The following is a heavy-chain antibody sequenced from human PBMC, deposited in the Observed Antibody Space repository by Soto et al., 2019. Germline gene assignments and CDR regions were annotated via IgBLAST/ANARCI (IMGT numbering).Heavy chain of an antibody. CDR1: GVSISSSNYY. J-gene: IGHJ4*02. D-gene: IGHD3-22*01. CDR3: VRSAFGYYDTSGYPLTDS. V-gene: IGHV4-39*01. CDR2: MDYNGNS. Sequence: LSLTCTVSGVSISSSNYYWGWIRQPPGGGPEWIGSMDYNGNSYQNPSLKSRVTLSVDTSKSQFSLKLRSVTAADTAVYFCVRSAFGYYDTSGYPLTDSWGQGTLVTVSS.